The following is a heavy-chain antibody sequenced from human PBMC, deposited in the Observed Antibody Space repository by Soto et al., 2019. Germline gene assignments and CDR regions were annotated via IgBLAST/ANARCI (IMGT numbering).Heavy chain of an antibody. CDR3: ARDFCGGDCSDDYYYYALDV. CDR1: GGSVSSGSYY. CDR2: IYYSGST. D-gene: IGHD2-21*02. V-gene: IGHV4-61*01. J-gene: IGHJ6*02. Sequence: SSETLSLTCSVSGGSVSSGSYYWSWIRQPPGKGLEWIGYIYYSGSTSYNPSLKSRVTISVDTSKNQFYLNLSSVTAADTAVYYCARDFCGGDCSDDYYYYALDVWGQGTTVTVSS.